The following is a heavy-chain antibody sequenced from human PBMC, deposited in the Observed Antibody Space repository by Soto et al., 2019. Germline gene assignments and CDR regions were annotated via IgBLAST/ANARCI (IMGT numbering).Heavy chain of an antibody. V-gene: IGHV2-5*02. J-gene: IGHJ4*02. CDR3: AHRQLYNGAWNEGTFDY. Sequence: QITLKESGPTLVKPTQTLTLTCTFSGFSLTTRPVGVGWIRQPPGQALEWLALIYWDDDKRHNPSLKTRVTITKDTSKNQVVLTMTNMDPVDTATYYCAHRQLYNGAWNEGTFDYWGQGALVTVSS. D-gene: IGHD1-1*01. CDR1: GFSLTTRPVG. CDR2: IYWDDDK.